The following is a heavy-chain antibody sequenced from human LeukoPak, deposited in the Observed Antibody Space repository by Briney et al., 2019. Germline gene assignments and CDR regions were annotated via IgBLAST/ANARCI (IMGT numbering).Heavy chain of an antibody. CDR3: VIHKPTVSYPLEL. Sequence: PSETLSLTCTVSGDSISSYYWSWLRQPPGKGLEWIGHVYYSGRTTYNPSLRSRLTISVDTSTTQLSLRLSSVTAADTAVYYCVIHKPTVSYPLELWGQGILVTVSS. J-gene: IGHJ4*02. CDR1: GDSISSYY. V-gene: IGHV4-59*08. CDR2: VYYSGRT. D-gene: IGHD3-10*01.